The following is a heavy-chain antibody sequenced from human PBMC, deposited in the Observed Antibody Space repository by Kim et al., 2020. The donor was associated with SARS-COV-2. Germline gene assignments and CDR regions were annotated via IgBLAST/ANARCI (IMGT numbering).Heavy chain of an antibody. Sequence: GGSLRLSCTVSGFTLSSGWMHWVRQAPGKGLAWVSRMNGEGSSPTYADPVKGRFTFSIDKAKNTLFLQMDSLRVDDTAVYYCARGHWGAASLWGQGTLVT. CDR1: GFTLSSGW. CDR2: MNGEGSSP. J-gene: IGHJ4*02. CDR3: ARGHWGAASL. D-gene: IGHD1-26*01. V-gene: IGHV3-74*01.